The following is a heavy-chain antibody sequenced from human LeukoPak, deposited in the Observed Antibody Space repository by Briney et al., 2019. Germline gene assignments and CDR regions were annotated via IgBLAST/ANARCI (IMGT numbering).Heavy chain of an antibody. CDR2: VSGSGGNT. D-gene: IGHD4/OR15-4a*01. CDR3: AKSGLSRFDY. V-gene: IGHV3-23*01. J-gene: IGHJ4*02. Sequence: GGSLRFSCAASGFTFSSYWMSWVRQAPGKGLEWVSSVSGSGGNTHYADSVKGRFTISRDNSKNTLSLQMNSLRAEDTALYYCAKSGLSRFDYWGQGTLVTVSS. CDR1: GFTFSSYW.